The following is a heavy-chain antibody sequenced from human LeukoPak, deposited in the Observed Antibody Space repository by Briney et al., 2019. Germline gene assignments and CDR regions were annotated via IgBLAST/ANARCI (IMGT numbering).Heavy chain of an antibody. D-gene: IGHD4-17*01. CDR1: GFTFSSYAM. CDR2: IYHSGTT. CDR3: ATYFYGEYGSYYFDY. J-gene: IGHJ4*02. Sequence: PGGSLRLSCAASGFTFSSYAMSWVRQPPGKGLEWIGEIYHSGTTNYNPSLQSRVTMSVDKSKNQFSLKLSSVTAADTAVYYCATYFYGEYGSYYFDYWGQGTLVTVSS. V-gene: IGHV4-4*02.